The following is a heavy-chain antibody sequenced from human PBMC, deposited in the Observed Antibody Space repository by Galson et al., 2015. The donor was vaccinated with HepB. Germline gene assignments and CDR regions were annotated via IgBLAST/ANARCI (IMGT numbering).Heavy chain of an antibody. CDR1: AYTFTNYA. V-gene: IGHV1-3*01. D-gene: IGHD3-9*01. CDR3: ARAHYDSLTGSPTNWFDP. Sequence: SVKVSCKASAYTFTNYAIHWMRQAPGQMLEWMGWINAGDGTIKYSQKFQGRVTFTRDTSASTAYMELSSLRSEDTAVYYCARAHYDSLTGSPTNWFDPWGQGTLVTVSS. J-gene: IGHJ5*02. CDR2: INAGDGTI.